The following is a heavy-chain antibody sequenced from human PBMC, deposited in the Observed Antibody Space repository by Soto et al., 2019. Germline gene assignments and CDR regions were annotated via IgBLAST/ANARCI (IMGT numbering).Heavy chain of an antibody. J-gene: IGHJ6*02. CDR1: GYTFTSYY. CDR2: INPSGGST. D-gene: IGHD3-10*01. V-gene: IGHV1-46*01. CDR3: ARGVLYGSGSYYYYYYYGMDV. Sequence: GASVKVSCKACGYTFTSYYMHWVRQAPGQGLEWMGIINPSGGSTSYAQKFQGRVTMTRDTSTSTVYMELNSLRSEDTAVYYCARGVLYGSGSYYYYYYYGMDVWGQGTTVIVSS.